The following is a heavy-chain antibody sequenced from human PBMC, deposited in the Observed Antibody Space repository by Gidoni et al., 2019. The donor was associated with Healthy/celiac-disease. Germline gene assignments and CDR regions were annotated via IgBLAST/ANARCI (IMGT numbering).Heavy chain of an antibody. CDR1: GGSIRSGGYY. V-gene: IGHV4-31*03. CDR3: ARADRGYDLPYYYYGMDV. CDR2: IYYSGST. J-gene: IGHJ6*02. D-gene: IGHD5-12*01. Sequence: QVQLQESGPGLVKPSQTLSLTCTVSGGSIRSGGYYWSWIRPHPGKGLEWIVYIYYSGSTYSNPSLKSRVTIAVDTSKNQFSLKLSSVTAADTAVYYCARADRGYDLPYYYYGMDVWGQGTTVTVSS.